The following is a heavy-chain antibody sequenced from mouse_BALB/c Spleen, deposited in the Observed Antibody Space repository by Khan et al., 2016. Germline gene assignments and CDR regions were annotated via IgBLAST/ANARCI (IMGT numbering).Heavy chain of an antibody. CDR3: VRSEWAYYGNFFAY. CDR2: IRSKSNNYAT. J-gene: IGHJ3*01. Sequence: EVQLVETGGGLVQPKGSLKLSCAASGFTFNTYAMNWVRQAPGKGLEWVARIRSKSNNYATYYADSVKDRFTISRDDSQSMLYLQMNNLKTEDTAMYYCVRSEWAYYGNFFAYWGQGTLVTVSA. D-gene: IGHD2-10*01. V-gene: IGHV10-1*02. CDR1: GFTFNTYA.